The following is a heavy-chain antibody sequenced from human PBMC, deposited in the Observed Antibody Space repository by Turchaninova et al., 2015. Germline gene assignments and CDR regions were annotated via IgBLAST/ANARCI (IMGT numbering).Heavy chain of an antibody. V-gene: IGHV4-34*01. CDR2: INHSGST. J-gene: IGHJ4*02. D-gene: IGHD6-13*01. CDR1: GGSFSSYY. Sequence: QAQLPQWGAGLLTASETLSLTCAVYGGSFSSYYCSGIRQPPGKGLEWIGEINHSGSTNYNPSLKSRVTISVDTSKNQFSLKLSSVTAADTAVYYCARVNSGAAAGTLDYWGQGTLVTVSS. CDR3: ARVNSGAAAGTLDY.